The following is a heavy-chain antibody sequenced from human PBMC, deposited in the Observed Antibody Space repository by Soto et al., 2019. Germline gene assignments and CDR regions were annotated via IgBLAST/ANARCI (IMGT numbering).Heavy chain of an antibody. V-gene: IGHV3-15*01. D-gene: IGHD1-26*01. CDR3: TISGSYRYYGMDV. Sequence: EVQLVESGGGLVKPGGSLRLSCAASGFTCSNAWMSWVRQAPGKGLEWVGRIKSKTDGGTTYYAAPVKGRFTISRDDSKTTLYLQMNSLKTEDTAVYYGTISGSYRYYGMDVWGQGTTVTVSS. J-gene: IGHJ6*02. CDR2: IKSKTDGGTT. CDR1: GFTCSNAW.